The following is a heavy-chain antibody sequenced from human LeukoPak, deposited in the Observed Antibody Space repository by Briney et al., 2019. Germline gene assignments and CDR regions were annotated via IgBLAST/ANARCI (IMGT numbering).Heavy chain of an antibody. CDR3: ASSTPKGVTYGSGSRTFDY. D-gene: IGHD3-10*01. V-gene: IGHV1-69*04. J-gene: IGHJ4*02. CDR1: GGTFSSYA. CDR2: IIPIFGIA. Sequence: SVKVSCKASGGTFSSYAISWVRQAPGQGLEWMGRIIPIFGIANYAQKFQGRVTITADKSTSTAYMELSSLRSEDTAVYYCASSTPKGVTYGSGSRTFDYWGQGTLVTVSS.